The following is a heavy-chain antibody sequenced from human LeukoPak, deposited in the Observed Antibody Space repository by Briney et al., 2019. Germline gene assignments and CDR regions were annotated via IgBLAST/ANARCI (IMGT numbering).Heavy chain of an antibody. D-gene: IGHD6-19*01. CDR1: GFTFDDYA. CDR3: AKDIGPLSSSGWYGDYYYYGMDV. V-gene: IGHV3-9*01. Sequence: GGSLRLSCAASGFTFDDYAMHWVRQAPGKGLEWVSGISWNSGSIVYADSVKGRFTISRDNAKNSLYLQMNSLRAEDTALYYCAKDIGPLSSSGWYGDYYYYGMDVWGQGTTVTVSS. CDR2: ISWNSGSI. J-gene: IGHJ6*02.